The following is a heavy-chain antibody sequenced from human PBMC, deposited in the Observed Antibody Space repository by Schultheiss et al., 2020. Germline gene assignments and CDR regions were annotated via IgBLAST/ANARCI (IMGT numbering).Heavy chain of an antibody. V-gene: IGHV4-61*01. CDR2: IYYSGST. Sequence: SETLSLTCSVSGGSITSEYFYWSWIRQHPGKGLEWIGYIYYSGSTTSNPTLKSRVIISLDTSKNQFSLKLSSVTAADTAVYYCAREGGTGWFDPWGQGTLVTVSS. CDR3: AREGGTGWFDP. J-gene: IGHJ5*02. CDR1: GGSITSEYFY. D-gene: IGHD1-1*01.